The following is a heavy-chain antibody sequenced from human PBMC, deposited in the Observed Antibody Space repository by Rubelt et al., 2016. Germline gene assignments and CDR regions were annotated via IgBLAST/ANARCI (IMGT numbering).Heavy chain of an antibody. Sequence: GPGLVNPSETLSLTCTVSGGSISSYYWSWIRQPPGKGLEWIGYIYYSGSTNYNPSLKSRVTISVDTSKNQFSLKLSSVTAADTAVYYWARRGARGAYPTWGQGTLVTVSS. CDR3: ARRGARGAYPT. CDR2: IYYSGST. CDR1: GGSISSYY. D-gene: IGHD3-10*01. J-gene: IGHJ5*02. V-gene: IGHV4-59*08.